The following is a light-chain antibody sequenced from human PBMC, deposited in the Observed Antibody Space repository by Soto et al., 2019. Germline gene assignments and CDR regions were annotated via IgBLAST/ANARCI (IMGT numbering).Light chain of an antibody. Sequence: EIVLTQSPGTLSLFPGDRATLSCRASQSLSSNFLAWYQQKPGQAPRLLIYGASRRATDIPDRFSGSGSGTDFALTITRLEPADFAVYFCQQYDTFPRTFGRGTKVEIQ. CDR1: QSLSSNF. J-gene: IGKJ1*01. CDR2: GAS. V-gene: IGKV3-20*01. CDR3: QQYDTFPRT.